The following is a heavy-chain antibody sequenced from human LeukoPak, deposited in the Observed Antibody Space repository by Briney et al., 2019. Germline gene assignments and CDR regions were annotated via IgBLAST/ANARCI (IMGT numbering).Heavy chain of an antibody. Sequence: GGSLRLSCVVSGFTFSNYGMHWVRQAPGKGLEWVAVIWYDGSNKYYADSVKGRFTISRDNSKNTLYLQMNSLRAEDTAVYYCARDLPPATGFDYWGQGTLVTVSS. D-gene: IGHD5-12*01. J-gene: IGHJ4*02. CDR3: ARDLPPATGFDY. CDR1: GFTFSNYG. V-gene: IGHV3-33*01. CDR2: IWYDGSNK.